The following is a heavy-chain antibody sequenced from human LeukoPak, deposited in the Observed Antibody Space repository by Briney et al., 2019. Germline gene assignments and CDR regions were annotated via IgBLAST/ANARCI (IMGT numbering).Heavy chain of an antibody. CDR3: ARGDGYNFFDY. D-gene: IGHD5-24*01. CDR1: GFSVTNNY. CDR2: FYVGGAT. V-gene: IGHV3-53*01. Sequence: PGGSLRLSCAFSGFSVTNNYMSWVRQAPGKGLEWVSVFYVGGATYYADSVKGRFTISRDNSENTMYLQMKSLRAEDTAVYYCARGDGYNFFDYWGQGTLVTVSS. J-gene: IGHJ4*02.